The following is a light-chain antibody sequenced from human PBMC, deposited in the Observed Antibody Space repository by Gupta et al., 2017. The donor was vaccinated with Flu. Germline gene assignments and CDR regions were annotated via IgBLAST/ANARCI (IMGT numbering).Light chain of an antibody. V-gene: IGKV1-5*03. Sequence: DIQMTQSPSTLSASVGDRVTITCRASQSISSWLAWYQLKPGKAPKLLIYKASSLESGVPSRFSGSGSGTEFTLTISSLQPDDFATYYCQHDNSYSLTFGGGTKVEIK. CDR1: QSISSW. CDR3: QHDNSYSLT. CDR2: KAS. J-gene: IGKJ4*01.